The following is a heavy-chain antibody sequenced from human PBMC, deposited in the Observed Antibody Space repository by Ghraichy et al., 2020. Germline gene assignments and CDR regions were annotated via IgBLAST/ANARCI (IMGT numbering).Heavy chain of an antibody. J-gene: IGHJ6*02. V-gene: IGHV3-21*01. Sequence: GGSLRLSCAASGFTFTSYSMNWVRQAPGKGLEWVSSISSSSTFIWYPDSVKGRFTISRDNARNSLYLQMNSLRAEDTAVYYCARSGSGTYYADPDDYYSYGMDVWGQGTTVTVSS. CDR2: ISSSSTFI. CDR3: ARSGSGTYYADPDDYYSYGMDV. CDR1: GFTFTSYS. D-gene: IGHD3-10*01.